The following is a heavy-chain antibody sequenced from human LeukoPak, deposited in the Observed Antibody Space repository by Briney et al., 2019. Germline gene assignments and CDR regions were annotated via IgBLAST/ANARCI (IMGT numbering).Heavy chain of an antibody. D-gene: IGHD2/OR15-2a*01. Sequence: GGSLRLSCAASGFTFSSYGMHWVRQAPGKGLEWVAFIRYDGSNKYYADSVKGRFTISRDNSKNTLYLQMNSLRAEDTAVYHCAKDVIVAFDYWGQGTLVTVSS. CDR3: AKDVIVAFDY. CDR2: IRYDGSNK. CDR1: GFTFSSYG. V-gene: IGHV3-30*02. J-gene: IGHJ4*02.